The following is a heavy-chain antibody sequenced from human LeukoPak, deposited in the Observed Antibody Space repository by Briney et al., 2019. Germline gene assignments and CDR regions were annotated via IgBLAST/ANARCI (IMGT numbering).Heavy chain of an antibody. J-gene: IGHJ4*02. D-gene: IGHD1-1*01. Sequence: GGSLRLSRAASGFSFSRFAMTWVRQDPGKGLEWVSTIRSNGATASNADSVKGRFTISRDNSKNTVYLQVNSLRVEDTAIYYCARGQEFDDGVFDSWGQGTLVTVSS. CDR3: ARGQEFDDGVFDS. V-gene: IGHV3-23*01. CDR1: GFSFSRFA. CDR2: IRSNGATA.